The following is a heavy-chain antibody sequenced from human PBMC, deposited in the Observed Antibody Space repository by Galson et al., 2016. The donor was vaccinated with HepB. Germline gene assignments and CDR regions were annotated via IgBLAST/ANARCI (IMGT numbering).Heavy chain of an antibody. D-gene: IGHD6-25*01. V-gene: IGHV4-4*02. CDR1: DGSIGTRNW. CDR2: IYNSEST. Sequence: SETLSLTCVVSDGSIGTRNWWSWVRQPPGKGPEWIGSIYNSESTYYNPSLRSRVTMSVDTPKNQFSLKLSSVTAADTAVYYCARHDRGIAAAFDHWGQGTLVTVSS. J-gene: IGHJ4*02. CDR3: ARHDRGIAAAFDH.